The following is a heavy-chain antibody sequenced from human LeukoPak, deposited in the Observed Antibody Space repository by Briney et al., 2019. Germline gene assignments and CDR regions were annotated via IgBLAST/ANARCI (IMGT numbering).Heavy chain of an antibody. CDR2: IYHSGST. D-gene: IGHD1-26*01. CDR3: ARGSEDPPIVGATTYNY. V-gene: IGHV4-30-2*01. CDR1: GGSISSGGYS. J-gene: IGHJ4*02. Sequence: PSETLSLTCAVSGGSISSGGYSWSWIRQPPGKGLEWIGYIYHSGSTNYNPSLKSRVTISVDTSKNQFSLKLSSVTAADTAVYYCARGSEDPPIVGATTYNYWGQGTLVTVSS.